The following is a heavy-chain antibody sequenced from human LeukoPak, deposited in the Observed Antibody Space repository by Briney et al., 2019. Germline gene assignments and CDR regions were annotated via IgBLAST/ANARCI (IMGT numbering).Heavy chain of an antibody. Sequence: ASEKVSCKASGYTFTSYGISWVRQAPGQGLEWMGWISGYNGNTNYTQKLQGRVTMTTDTSTSTAYMELRSLRSDDTAVYYCARGSSTMVRGVHDYWGQGTLVTVSS. D-gene: IGHD3-10*01. CDR1: GYTFTSYG. CDR2: ISGYNGNT. V-gene: IGHV1-18*01. J-gene: IGHJ4*02. CDR3: ARGSSTMVRGVHDY.